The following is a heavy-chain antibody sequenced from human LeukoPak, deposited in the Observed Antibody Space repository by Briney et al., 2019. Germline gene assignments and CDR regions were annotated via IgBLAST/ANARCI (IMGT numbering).Heavy chain of an antibody. CDR3: ARGAGYWLSDY. Sequence: SETLSLTCAVYGGSFSGYYWSWIRQPPGKGLEWIGEINHSGSTNYNPSLKSRVTISVDTSKNQFSLKLTSVTAADTAVYYCARGAGYWLSDYWGQGTLVTVSS. D-gene: IGHD2-15*01. CDR1: GGSFSGYY. J-gene: IGHJ4*02. CDR2: INHSGST. V-gene: IGHV4-34*01.